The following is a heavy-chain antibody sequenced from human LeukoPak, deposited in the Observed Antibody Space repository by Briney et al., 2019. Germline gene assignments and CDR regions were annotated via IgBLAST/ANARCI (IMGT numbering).Heavy chain of an antibody. J-gene: IGHJ4*02. CDR1: GGSISSSSYY. CDR3: ARVSARVDGSGSYYSYFDY. Sequence: PSETLSLTCTVSGGSISSSSYYWGWIRQPPGKGLEWIGYIYYSRSTNYNPSLKSRVTISVDTSKNQFSLKLSSVTAADTAVYYCARVSARVDGSGSYYSYFDYWGQGTLVTVSS. CDR2: IYYSRST. V-gene: IGHV4-61*05. D-gene: IGHD3-10*01.